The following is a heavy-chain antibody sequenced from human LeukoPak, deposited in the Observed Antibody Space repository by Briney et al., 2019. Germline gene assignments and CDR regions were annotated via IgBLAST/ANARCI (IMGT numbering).Heavy chain of an antibody. CDR2: IYYSGST. Sequence: SETLSLICAVSGVSISSGSYYWSWIRRPPGKGLEWIGYIYYSGSTNYNPSLKSRVTISVDTSKNQFSLKLSSVTAADTAVYYCARARLYYYDSSGPADSWGQGTLVTVSS. CDR1: GVSISSGSYY. V-gene: IGHV4-61*01. CDR3: ARARLYYYDSSGPADS. D-gene: IGHD3-22*01. J-gene: IGHJ4*02.